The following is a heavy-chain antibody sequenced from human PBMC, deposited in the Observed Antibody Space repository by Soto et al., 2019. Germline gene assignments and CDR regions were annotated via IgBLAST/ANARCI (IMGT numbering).Heavy chain of an antibody. V-gene: IGHV4-34*01. CDR2: INHSGST. Sequence: PSETLSLTCAVYGGSFSGYYWSWIRQPPGKGLEWIGEINHSGSTNYNPSLKSRVTISVDTSKNQFSLKLSSVTAADTAVYYCARRGMATTAPWGQGTLVTVSS. CDR1: GGSFSGYY. CDR3: ARRGMATTAP. J-gene: IGHJ5*02. D-gene: IGHD5-12*01.